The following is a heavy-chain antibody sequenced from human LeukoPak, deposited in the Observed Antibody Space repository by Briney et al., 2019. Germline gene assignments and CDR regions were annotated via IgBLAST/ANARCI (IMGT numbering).Heavy chain of an antibody. Sequence: PSETLSLTCTVSGGSISSYYWSWIRQPAGKGLEWIGRIYTSGSTNYNPSLKSRVTMSVDTSKNQFSLKLSSVTAADTAVYYCARDSVVTAPNSYWYFDLWGRGTLVTVSS. V-gene: IGHV4-4*07. CDR1: GGSISSYY. CDR2: IYTSGST. J-gene: IGHJ2*01. D-gene: IGHD2-21*02. CDR3: ARDSVVTAPNSYWYFDL.